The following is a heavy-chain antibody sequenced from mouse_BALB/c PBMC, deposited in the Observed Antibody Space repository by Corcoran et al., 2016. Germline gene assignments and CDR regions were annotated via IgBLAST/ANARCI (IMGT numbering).Heavy chain of an antibody. CDR3: AREPYAMDY. CDR1: GYTFTNYG. Sequence: QIKFVQSGPELKKPGETVKISCMASGYTFTNYGMNWVKQAPGKGLKWMGWINTYTGEPTYADDFKGRFAFSLETSASTAYLQINNLKNEDTATYFCAREPYAMDYWGQGTSVTVSS. V-gene: IGHV9-3-1*01. CDR2: INTYTGEP. J-gene: IGHJ4*01.